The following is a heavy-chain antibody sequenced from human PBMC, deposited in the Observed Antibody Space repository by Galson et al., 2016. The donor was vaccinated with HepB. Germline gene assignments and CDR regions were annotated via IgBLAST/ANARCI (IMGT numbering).Heavy chain of an antibody. V-gene: IGHV3-11*01. D-gene: IGHD5-18*01. CDR3: ARDKGTDTADQTADY. Sequence: SLRLSCAASGFTFSDYYMNWIRQAPGKGLEWVSYISSSGRTIYYADPVKGRFTISRDNAKNSLYLQMNSLRAEDTAVYYCARDKGTDTADQTADYWGQGTLVTVSS. J-gene: IGHJ4*02. CDR2: ISSSGRTI. CDR1: GFTFSDYY.